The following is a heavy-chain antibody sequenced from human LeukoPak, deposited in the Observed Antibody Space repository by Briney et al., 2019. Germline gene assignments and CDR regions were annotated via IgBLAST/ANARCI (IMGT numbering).Heavy chain of an antibody. CDR1: GGSFSGYY. V-gene: IGHV4-34*01. J-gene: IGHJ4*02. Sequence: SETLSLTCAVYGGSFSGYYWSWIRQPPGKGLEWIGEINHSGSTNYNPSLKSRVTISVDTSKNQFSLKLSSVTAADTAVYYCARVGCSSTSCYSPKFDYWGQGTLVTVSS. D-gene: IGHD2-2*01. CDR2: INHSGST. CDR3: ARVGCSSTSCYSPKFDY.